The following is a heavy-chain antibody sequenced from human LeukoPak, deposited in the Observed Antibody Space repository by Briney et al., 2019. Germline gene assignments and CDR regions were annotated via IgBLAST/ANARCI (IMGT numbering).Heavy chain of an antibody. CDR3: ARDGDILTGYYFDY. J-gene: IGHJ4*02. V-gene: IGHV3-33*01. CDR1: GFTFSSYG. Sequence: GGSLRLSCAASGFTFSSYGMHWVPQAPGKGLEWVAVIWYDGSNKYYADSVKGRFTISRDNSKNTLYLQMNSLRAEDTAVYYCARDGDILTGYYFDYWGQGTLVTVSS. D-gene: IGHD3-9*01. CDR2: IWYDGSNK.